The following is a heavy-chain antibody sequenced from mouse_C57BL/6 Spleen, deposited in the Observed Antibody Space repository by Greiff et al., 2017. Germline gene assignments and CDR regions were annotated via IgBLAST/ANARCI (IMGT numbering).Heavy chain of an antibody. V-gene: IGHV1-69*01. CDR3: ASGGYDYVWFAY. J-gene: IGHJ3*01. CDR2: IDPSDSYT. CDR1: GYTFTSYW. D-gene: IGHD2-4*01. Sequence: VQLQQPGAELVMPGASVKLSCKASGYTFTSYWMHWVKQRPGQGLEWIGEIDPSDSYTNYNQKFKGKSTLTVDKSSSTAYMQLSSLTSEDSAVYYCASGGYDYVWFAYWGQGTLVTVSA.